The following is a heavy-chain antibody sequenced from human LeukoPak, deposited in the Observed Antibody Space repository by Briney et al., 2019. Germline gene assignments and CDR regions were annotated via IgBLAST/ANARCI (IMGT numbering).Heavy chain of an antibody. CDR1: GGSLSSAGYY. CDR2: IYYSGSP. J-gene: IGHJ5*02. D-gene: IGHD3-10*01. V-gene: IGHV4-31*03. Sequence: SQTLSLTCTVSGGSLSSAGYYWSWIRQHPGKGLECIGHIYYSGSPYYKASLKSRVTIAVDTDKNQFSLKQSAVTAADPAVYYCSGMVRGVTWFDPWGQGTLVTVSS. CDR3: SGMVRGVTWFDP.